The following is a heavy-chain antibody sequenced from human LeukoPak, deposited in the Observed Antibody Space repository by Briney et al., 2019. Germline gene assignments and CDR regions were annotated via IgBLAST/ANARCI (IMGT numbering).Heavy chain of an antibody. Sequence: PGGSLRLSCAASGFTFSSYAMSWVRQAPGKGLEWVSGISGSGGSTYYADSLKGRFTISRDNSKNTLYLQVNSLRAEDTAVYYCAKGNGYSSSWGDDYWGQGTLVTVSS. CDR3: AKGNGYSSSWGDDY. D-gene: IGHD6-13*01. CDR1: GFTFSSYA. V-gene: IGHV3-23*01. J-gene: IGHJ4*02. CDR2: ISGSGGST.